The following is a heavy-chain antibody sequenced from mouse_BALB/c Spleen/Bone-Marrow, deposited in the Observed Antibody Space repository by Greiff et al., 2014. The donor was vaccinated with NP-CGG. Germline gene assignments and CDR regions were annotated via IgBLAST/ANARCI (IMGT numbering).Heavy chain of an antibody. J-gene: IGHJ1*01. V-gene: IGHV1-62-2*01. Sequence: VQLQQSGAGLVKPGASVKLSCKASGYTFTEYIIHWVKQRSGQGLEWIGWFYPGSGSIKYNEKFKDKATLTADKSSSTVYMEQSRCTSEDSAVYFCARHESYGNYLYYDVWGAGTTVTVSS. CDR1: GYTFTEYI. CDR2: FYPGSGSI. D-gene: IGHD2-10*02. CDR3: ARHESYGNYLYYDV.